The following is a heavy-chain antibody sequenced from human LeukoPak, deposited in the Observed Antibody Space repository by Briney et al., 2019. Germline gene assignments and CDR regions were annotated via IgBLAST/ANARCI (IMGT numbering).Heavy chain of an antibody. CDR2: ISYDGSNK. Sequence: PGRSLRLSCAASGFTFSNYGMHWVRQAPGKGLEWVAVISYDGSNKYYADSVKGRFTISRDNSKNTLYLQMNSLRAEDTAVYYCARVGEQEGDWFDPWGQGTLVTVSS. J-gene: IGHJ5*02. D-gene: IGHD1/OR15-1a*01. CDR3: ARVGEQEGDWFDP. CDR1: GFTFSNYG. V-gene: IGHV3-30*03.